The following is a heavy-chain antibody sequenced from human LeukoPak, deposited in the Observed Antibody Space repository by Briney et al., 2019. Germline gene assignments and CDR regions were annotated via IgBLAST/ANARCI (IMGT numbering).Heavy chain of an antibody. J-gene: IGHJ4*02. V-gene: IGHV3-23*01. CDR3: AKDEELLSGSAFGDY. CDR2: ISGGGGST. D-gene: IGHD1-26*01. Sequence: PGGSLRLSCAASGFTFSSYAMSWVRQAPGKGLEWVSAISGGGGSTYYADSEKGRFTISRDNSDNTLYLQMNSLRAEDTAVYYCAKDEELLSGSAFGDYWGQGTLVTVSS. CDR1: GFTFSSYA.